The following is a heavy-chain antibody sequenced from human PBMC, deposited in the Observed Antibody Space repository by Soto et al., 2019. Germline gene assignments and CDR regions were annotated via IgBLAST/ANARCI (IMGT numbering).Heavy chain of an antibody. CDR2: IKSKTDGGTT. CDR3: TTRIAVAGTNAFDI. J-gene: IGHJ3*02. D-gene: IGHD6-19*01. CDR1: GFTFSNAW. Sequence: GGSLRLSCAASGFTFSNAWMSWVRQAPGKGLEWVGRIKSKTDGGTTDYAAPVKGRFTISRDDSKNTLYLQMNSLKTEDTAVYYCTTRIAVAGTNAFDIWGQGTMVTVSS. V-gene: IGHV3-15*01.